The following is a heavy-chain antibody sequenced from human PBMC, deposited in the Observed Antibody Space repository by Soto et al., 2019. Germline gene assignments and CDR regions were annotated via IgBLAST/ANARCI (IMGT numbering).Heavy chain of an antibody. Sequence: TLSLTCTVSGGSISSYYWSWIRQPPGKGLEWIGYIYYSGSTNYNPSLKSRVTISVDTSKNQFSLKLSSVTAADTAVYYCARDLRETLWFGELRDWFDPWGQGTLVTVSS. CDR3: ARDLRETLWFGELRDWFDP. J-gene: IGHJ5*02. D-gene: IGHD3-10*01. CDR2: IYYSGST. CDR1: GGSISSYY. V-gene: IGHV4-59*01.